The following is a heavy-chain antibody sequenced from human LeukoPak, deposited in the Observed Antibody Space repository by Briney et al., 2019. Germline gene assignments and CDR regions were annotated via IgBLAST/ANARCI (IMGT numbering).Heavy chain of an antibody. V-gene: IGHV3-74*01. D-gene: IGHD4-23*01. CDR3: ARDLSGTVVTLWDDAFDI. CDR1: GFIFSSYW. Sequence: PGGSLRLSCAASGFIFSSYWMHWVRHAPGKGLVWVSRINTDGSSTSYADSVKGRFTISRDNAKNSLYLQMNSLRAEDTAVYYCARDLSGTVVTLWDDAFDIWGQGTMVTVSS. J-gene: IGHJ3*02. CDR2: INTDGSST.